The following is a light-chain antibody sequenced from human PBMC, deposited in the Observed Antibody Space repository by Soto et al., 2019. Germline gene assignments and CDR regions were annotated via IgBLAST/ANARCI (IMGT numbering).Light chain of an antibody. CDR3: CSYAGTYTIWV. J-gene: IGLJ3*02. V-gene: IGLV2-11*01. CDR1: SSDVGGYNY. Sequence: QSALIPPRSVSGSPGQSVTISCSGTSSDVGGYNYVSWYQQYPGKAPKLIIYDVSKRPSGVPDRFSGSKSGNTASLTISGLQAEDEADYYCCSYAGTYTIWVFGGGTKVTVL. CDR2: DVS.